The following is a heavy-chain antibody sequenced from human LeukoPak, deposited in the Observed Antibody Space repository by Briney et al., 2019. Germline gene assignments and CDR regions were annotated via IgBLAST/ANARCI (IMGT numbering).Heavy chain of an antibody. CDR1: GGSFSGYF. Sequence: SETLSLTCAVYGGSFSGYFVSWVRPPPGEGLGWVGEIQHSGSTNYNPSLTSRVTISADTSKNQFSLKLSSVTAADTAVYYCARGYVTTVTDYYYYYMAVSSKATTVT. D-gene: IGHD4-11*01. V-gene: IGHV4-34*01. CDR2: IQHSGST. J-gene: IGHJ6*03. CDR3: ARGYVTTVTDYYYYYMAV.